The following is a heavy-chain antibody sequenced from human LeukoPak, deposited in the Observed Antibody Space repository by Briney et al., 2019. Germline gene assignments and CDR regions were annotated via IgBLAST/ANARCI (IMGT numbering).Heavy chain of an antibody. V-gene: IGHV5-51*01. CDR2: IYPGDPDT. D-gene: IGHD3-22*01. Sequence: GESLKISCKGSGYSFTSYWIGWVRQMPGKGLEWMGIIYPGDPDTRYSPSFQGQVTISADKSISTAYLQWSSLKASDTAMYYCARQYYYDSSGYFTDYDAFDIWGQGTMVTVSS. CDR3: ARQYYYDSSGYFTDYDAFDI. CDR1: GYSFTSYW. J-gene: IGHJ3*02.